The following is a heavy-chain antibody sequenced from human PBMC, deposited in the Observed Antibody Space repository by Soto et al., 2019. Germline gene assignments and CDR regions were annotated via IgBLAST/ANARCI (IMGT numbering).Heavy chain of an antibody. CDR1: GFTVSSNY. CDR3: ARDTGYYLWGY. J-gene: IGHJ4*02. V-gene: IGHV3-53*01. CDR2: IYSGGST. D-gene: IGHD3-3*01. Sequence: GGSLRLSYAASGFTVSSNYMSWVRQAPGKGLEWVSVIYSGGSTYYADSVKGRFTISRDNSKNTLYLQMNSLRAEDTAVYYCARDTGYYLWGYWGQGTLVTVSS.